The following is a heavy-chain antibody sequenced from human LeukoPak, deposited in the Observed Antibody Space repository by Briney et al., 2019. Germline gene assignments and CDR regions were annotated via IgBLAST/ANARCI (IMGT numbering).Heavy chain of an antibody. CDR2: INTNTGDP. Sequence: GASVKVSCKASGYTFTSYAMNWVRQAPGQGLEWMGWINTNTGDPTYAQGFTGRFVFSLDTSVSTAYLQISSLKAEDTAVYYCARDWIGYDSSGYYSDWGQGTLVTVSS. V-gene: IGHV7-4-1*02. D-gene: IGHD3-22*01. CDR3: ARDWIGYDSSGYYSD. CDR1: GYTFTSYA. J-gene: IGHJ4*02.